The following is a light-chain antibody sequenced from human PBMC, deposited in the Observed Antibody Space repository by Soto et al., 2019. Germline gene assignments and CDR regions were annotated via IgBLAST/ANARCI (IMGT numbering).Light chain of an antibody. V-gene: IGKV1-5*01. Sequence: DIQMTQSPSTLSASVGDRVTITCRASQSISSWLAWYQQKPGKAPTVLIYDASSLESGVPSRFSGSGSGTECTLTISSLQTDDFATYYCQQYNTYSHYTFGQGTKLAIK. CDR3: QQYNTYSHYT. J-gene: IGKJ2*01. CDR2: DAS. CDR1: QSISSW.